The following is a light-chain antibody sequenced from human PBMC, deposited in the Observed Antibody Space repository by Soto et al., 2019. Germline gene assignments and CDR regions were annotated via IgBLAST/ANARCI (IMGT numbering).Light chain of an antibody. CDR1: QSVLSNY. CDR3: QQYGISPPGYT. J-gene: IGKJ2*01. CDR2: GTS. V-gene: IGKV3-20*01. Sequence: EIVLTQSPDTLSLSPGERATLSCRASQSVLSNYLAWYQQKPGQAPRLLIYGTSRRVTGIPDRCSGSGSGTEFTLTICNLEPEDFAMYYCQQYGISPPGYTFAQGTKLEI.